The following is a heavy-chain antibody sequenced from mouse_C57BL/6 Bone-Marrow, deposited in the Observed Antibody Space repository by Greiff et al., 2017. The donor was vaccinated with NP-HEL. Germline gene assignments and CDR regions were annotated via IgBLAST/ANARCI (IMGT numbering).Heavy chain of an antibody. Sequence: QVQLQQPGTELVKPGTSVKLSCKSSGYTFTSYWMHWVKQRPGQGLEWIGNINPSNGGTNYNEKFKSKATLTADKSSSTAYMQLSSLTSDDSAVYYCAREGRWLRRGYWYFDVGDTGTTVTVSA. V-gene: IGHV1-53*01. CDR1: GYTFTSYW. J-gene: IGHJ1*03. D-gene: IGHD2-2*01. CDR2: INPSNGGT. CDR3: AREGRWLRRGYWYFDV.